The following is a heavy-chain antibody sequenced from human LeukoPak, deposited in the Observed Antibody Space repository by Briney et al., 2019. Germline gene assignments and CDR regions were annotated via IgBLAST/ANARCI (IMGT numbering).Heavy chain of an antibody. J-gene: IGHJ4*02. V-gene: IGHV1-69*04. CDR3: ARGSRAGTSDY. CDR2: IIPILGIA. D-gene: IGHD6-19*01. Sequence: ASVKVSCKASGGTFSSYAISWVRQAPGQGLEWMGRIIPILGIANYAQKFQGRVTITADKSTSTAYMELSSLRSEDTAVYYCARGSRAGTSDYWGQGTLVTVSS. CDR1: GGTFSSYA.